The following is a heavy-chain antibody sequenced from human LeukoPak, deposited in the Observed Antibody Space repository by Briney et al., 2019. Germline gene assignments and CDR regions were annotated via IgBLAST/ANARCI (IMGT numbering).Heavy chain of an antibody. Sequence: SETLSLTCAVYGGSFSGYYWSWIRQPPGKGLEWIGEVNHSGSTNYNPSLKSRVTISVDTSKNQFSLKLSSVTAADTAVYYCARRPYYDYVWGSYRYFDYWGQGTLVTVSS. CDR2: VNHSGST. V-gene: IGHV4-34*01. J-gene: IGHJ4*02. D-gene: IGHD3-16*02. CDR1: GGSFSGYY. CDR3: ARRPYYDYVWGSYRYFDY.